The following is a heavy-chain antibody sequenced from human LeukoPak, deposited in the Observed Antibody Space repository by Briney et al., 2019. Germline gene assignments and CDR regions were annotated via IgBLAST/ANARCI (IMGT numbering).Heavy chain of an antibody. CDR3: ARDRNSGSSLDI. CDR1: GYTFTGYY. CDR2: INPNTGVT. Sequence: GASVKVSCKASGYTFTGYYMHWVRQAPGQGLEWMGWINPNTGVTNYAQKFQGRVTLTRDTSIITAYMELTRLRSDDTAMYYCARDRNSGSSLDIWGQGTMLTVSS. J-gene: IGHJ3*02. D-gene: IGHD6-6*01. V-gene: IGHV1-2*02.